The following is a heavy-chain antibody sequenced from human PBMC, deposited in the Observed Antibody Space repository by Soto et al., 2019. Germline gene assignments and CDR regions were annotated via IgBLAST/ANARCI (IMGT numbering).Heavy chain of an antibody. J-gene: IGHJ6*02. CDR2: ISDSAGFT. Sequence: PGGSLRLSCSASGITFSNYVMHWVRQAPGKGLEWVSGISDSAGFTDYADSVKGRFSISRDNAKNTLYPQMNSLRADDTAVYYCAKXPATIYLGESHYYGMDVWGQGTTVTVSS. CDR3: AKXPATIYLGESHYYGMDV. D-gene: IGHD2-21*01. V-gene: IGHV3-23*01. CDR1: GITFSNYV.